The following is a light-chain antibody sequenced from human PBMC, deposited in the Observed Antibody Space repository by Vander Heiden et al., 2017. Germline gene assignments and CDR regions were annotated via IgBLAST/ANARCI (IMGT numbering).Light chain of an antibody. CDR3: QSYDSGLTGYVV. J-gene: IGLJ2*01. V-gene: IGLV1-40*01. CDR1: SSNIGAGYD. CDR2: VNT. Sequence: QSVLTQPPSVSGAPGQRATISCTGRSSNIGAGYDVHWYQQVPRTAPKLLIYVNTNRPSGVPDRFSGSKSGTSASLAITGLQAEDEADYYCQSYDSGLTGYVVFGGGTKLTVL.